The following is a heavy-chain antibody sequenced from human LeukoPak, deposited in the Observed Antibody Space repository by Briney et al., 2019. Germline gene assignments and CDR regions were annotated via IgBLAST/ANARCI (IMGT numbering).Heavy chain of an antibody. CDR3: AKDITMDRGAFDI. CDR1: GFTFNSYR. V-gene: IGHV3-21*04. CDR2: ISRSSDYK. D-gene: IGHD3-10*01. Sequence: GGSLRLSCAASGFTFNSYRMNWVRQAPGKGLEWVSSISRSSDYKHYTDSVRGRFTISRDNAKNSLYLQMNSLRAEDTALYYCAKDITMDRGAFDIWGQGTMVTVSS. J-gene: IGHJ3*02.